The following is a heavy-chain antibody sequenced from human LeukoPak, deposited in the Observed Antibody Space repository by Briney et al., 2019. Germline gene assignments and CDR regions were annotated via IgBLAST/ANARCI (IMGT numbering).Heavy chain of an antibody. CDR1: GFTFSSYA. D-gene: IGHD6-6*01. V-gene: IGHV3-23*01. J-gene: IGHJ4*02. Sequence: PGGSLRLSCAASGFTFSSYAMSWVRQAPGKGLEWVSAISGSGGSTYYADSVKGRFTISRDNSKNTLYLQMNSLRAEDTAVYYCAKDSASNWYSSSSIHQPDYWGQGTLVTVSS. CDR2: ISGSGGST. CDR3: AKDSASNWYSSSSIHQPDY.